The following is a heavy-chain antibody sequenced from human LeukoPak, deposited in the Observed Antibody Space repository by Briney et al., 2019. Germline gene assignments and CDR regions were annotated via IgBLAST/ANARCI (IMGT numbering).Heavy chain of an antibody. V-gene: IGHV3-21*01. Sequence: PGGSLRLSCGASGFTFSSYSMNWVRQAPGKGLEWVSSISSSSSYIYYADSVKGRFTISRDNAKNSLYLQMNSLRAEDTAVYYCARVVAVAGRAFDIWGQGTMVTVTS. CDR1: GFTFSSYS. CDR3: ARVVAVAGRAFDI. CDR2: ISSSSSYI. J-gene: IGHJ3*02. D-gene: IGHD6-19*01.